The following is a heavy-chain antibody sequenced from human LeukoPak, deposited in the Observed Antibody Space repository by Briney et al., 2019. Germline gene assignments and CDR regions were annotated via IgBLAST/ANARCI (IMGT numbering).Heavy chain of an antibody. V-gene: IGHV4-34*01. CDR2: IHPHGIF. D-gene: IGHD5-24*01. CDR3: SRGRDRSKAGDH. Sequence: PSETLSLTCDVSGGCCDDYYCSWIRQPPGKGLEWIGEIHPHGIFYYNSSLMSRVTISIDTSKSQFSLRLTSVTAADTAIYYCSRGRDRSKAGDHWGQGSLVTVSS. J-gene: IGHJ4*02. CDR1: GGCCDDYY.